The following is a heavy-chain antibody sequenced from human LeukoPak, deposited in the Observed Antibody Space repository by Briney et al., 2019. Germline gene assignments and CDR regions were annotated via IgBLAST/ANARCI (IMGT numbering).Heavy chain of an antibody. CDR2: ISSSGGTI. D-gene: IGHD3-10*01. Sequence: GGSLRLSCAASGFTFSDYYMSWIRQAPGKGLEWVSYISSSGGTIYYADSVKGRFTISRDNAKNSLYLQMNSLRAEDTAVYYCANSGGFGHYYYYGMDVWGQGTTVTVSS. CDR1: GFTFSDYY. CDR3: ANSGGFGHYYYYGMDV. J-gene: IGHJ6*02. V-gene: IGHV3-11*01.